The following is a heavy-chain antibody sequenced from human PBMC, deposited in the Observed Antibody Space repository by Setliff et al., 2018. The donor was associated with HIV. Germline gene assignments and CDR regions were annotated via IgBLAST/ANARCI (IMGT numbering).Heavy chain of an antibody. CDR3: ARGDIIAVPAAIDMDV. V-gene: IGHV1-18*01. J-gene: IGHJ6*03. Sequence: ASVKVSCKASGYNFSSNGISWVRQAPGQGLEWMGWISSYNGNTKYAQKVQDRVTMTKDTSTSTAYMELRSLRSDDTAVYYCARGDIIAVPAAIDMDVWGKGTTVTVSS. CDR1: GYNFSSNG. D-gene: IGHD2-2*01. CDR2: ISSYNGNT.